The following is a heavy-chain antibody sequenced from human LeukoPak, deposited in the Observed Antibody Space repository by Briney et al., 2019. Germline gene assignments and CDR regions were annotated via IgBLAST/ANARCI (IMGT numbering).Heavy chain of an antibody. Sequence: PSETLSLICTVSGASISSYYWSWIRQPPGKGLEWIGDIYYSGSIKYNPSLKSRVTMSVDTSKNQFSLKLSSVTAADTAIYYCARENPSGYYNRPIDYWGQGTLVTVSS. J-gene: IGHJ4*02. CDR3: ARENPSGYYNRPIDY. CDR2: IYYSGSI. D-gene: IGHD3-22*01. V-gene: IGHV4-59*01. CDR1: GASISSYY.